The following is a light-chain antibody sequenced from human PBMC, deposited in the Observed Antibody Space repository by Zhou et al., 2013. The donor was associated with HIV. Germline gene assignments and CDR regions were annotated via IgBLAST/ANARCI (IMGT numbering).Light chain of an antibody. J-gene: IGKJ1*01. V-gene: IGKV3-20*01. CDR1: HTISANY. Sequence: EIVLTQSPGTLSLSPGERATLSCRASHTISANYLAWYQQKPGQAPRLLVSGASARATGVPDRFSASVSGTDFSLIINRMEPEDFAVYYCQQYDSSPRTFGQGTKVEIK. CDR2: GAS. CDR3: QQYDSSPRT.